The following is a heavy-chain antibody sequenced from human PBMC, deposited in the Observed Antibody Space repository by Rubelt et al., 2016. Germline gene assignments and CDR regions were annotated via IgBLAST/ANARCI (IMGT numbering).Heavy chain of an antibody. CDR2: GSGGST. V-gene: IGHV3-23*01. J-gene: IGHJ4*02. D-gene: IGHD5-18*01. Sequence: GSGGSTFYADSVKGRFTISRDNSKNTLYLQMNSLRAEDTAVYYCANRNAAMVTPHWGQGTPVTVSS. CDR3: ANRNAAMVTPH.